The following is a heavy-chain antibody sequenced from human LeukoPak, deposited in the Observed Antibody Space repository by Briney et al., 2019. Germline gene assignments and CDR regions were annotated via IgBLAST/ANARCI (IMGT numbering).Heavy chain of an antibody. D-gene: IGHD3-16*01. V-gene: IGHV4-34*01. CDR1: GGSFSGYY. Sequence: SETLSLTCAVYGGSFSGYYRSWIRQPPGKGLEWIGEINHSGSTNYNPSLKSRVTISVDTSKNQFSLKLSSVTAADTAVYYCATGIVWVLDYWGQGTLVTVSS. CDR3: ATGIVWVLDY. CDR2: INHSGST. J-gene: IGHJ4*02.